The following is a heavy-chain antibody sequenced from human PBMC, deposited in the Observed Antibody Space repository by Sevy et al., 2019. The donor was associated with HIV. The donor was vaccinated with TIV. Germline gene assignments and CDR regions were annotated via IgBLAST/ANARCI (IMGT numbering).Heavy chain of an antibody. V-gene: IGHV1-69*13. CDR1: GGTFSSYA. CDR2: IIPIFGTA. J-gene: IGHJ3*02. D-gene: IGHD3-16*02. Sequence: ASVKVSCKASGGTFSSYAISWVRQAPGQGLEWMGGIIPIFGTANYAQKFQGRVTITPDESTSTASMELSSLRSEDTAVYYCASDVSDNAFDIWGQGTMVTVSS. CDR3: ASDVSDNAFDI.